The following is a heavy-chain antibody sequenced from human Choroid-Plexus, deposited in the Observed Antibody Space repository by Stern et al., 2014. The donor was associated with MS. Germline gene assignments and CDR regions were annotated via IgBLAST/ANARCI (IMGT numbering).Heavy chain of an antibody. V-gene: IGHV3-23*04. CDR1: GFTFSNYA. CDR3: ARDPWGVKYFDY. CDR2: IRGRGGGI. Sequence: DQLVESGGGLMLPGGSLRLSCAASGFTFSNYAMGWVRQAPWKGLEWVSAIRGRGGGIYYADSVKGRFTISRDNSKNTLYLQMNSLRAEDTALYYCARDPWGVKYFDYWGQGTLVAVSS. D-gene: IGHD3-16*01. J-gene: IGHJ4*02.